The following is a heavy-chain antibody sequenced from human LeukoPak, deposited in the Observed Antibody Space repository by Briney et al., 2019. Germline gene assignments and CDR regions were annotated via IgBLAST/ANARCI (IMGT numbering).Heavy chain of an antibody. CDR1: GFTFSTHW. CDR3: ARGSVAGRQRAPPKEWFDP. CDR2: IDHDGINT. D-gene: IGHD6-6*01. Sequence: GGSLRLSCAASGFTFSTHWMHWVRQAPGKGLVWVSRIDHDGINTYYADSVKGRFTISRDNAKNSLYLQINSLRAEDTAVYYCARGSVAGRQRAPPKEWFDPWGQGTLVTVSS. V-gene: IGHV3-74*01. J-gene: IGHJ5*02.